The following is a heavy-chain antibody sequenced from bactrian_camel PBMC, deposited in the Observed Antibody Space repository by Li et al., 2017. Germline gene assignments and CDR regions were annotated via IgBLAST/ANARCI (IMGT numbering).Heavy chain of an antibody. J-gene: IGHJ6*01. V-gene: IGHV3S1*01. Sequence: HVQLVESGGGTVQTGGSLRLSCTASGHTYLTDYMGWFRQTPGQEREGVACIETADGTTAYADSVKGRFTISRDNAKNTAYLQLNSLKSEDVAIYYCVRDSTGRFQGDFGLWGQGTQVTVS. D-gene: IGHD7*01. CDR2: IETADGTT. CDR1: GHTYLTDY. CDR3: VRDSTGRFQGDFGL.